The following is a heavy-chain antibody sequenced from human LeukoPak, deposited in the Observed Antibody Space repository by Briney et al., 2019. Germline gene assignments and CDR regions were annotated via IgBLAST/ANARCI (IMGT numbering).Heavy chain of an antibody. J-gene: IGHJ6*03. CDR1: GFTFSSYS. CDR3: ASSGYYPPYYYYYYMDV. D-gene: IGHD3-3*01. V-gene: IGHV3-48*01. CDR2: ISSSSSTI. Sequence: GGSLRLSCAASGFTFSSYSMNWVRQAPGKGQEWVSYISSSSSTIYYADSVKSRFTISRDNAKNSLYLPMNSLRAEHTAVYYCASSGYYPPYYYYYYMDVWGKGTTVTVSS.